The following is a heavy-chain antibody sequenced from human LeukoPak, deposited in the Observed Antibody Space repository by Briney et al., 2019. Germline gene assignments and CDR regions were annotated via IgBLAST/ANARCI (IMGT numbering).Heavy chain of an antibody. D-gene: IGHD2-2*01. V-gene: IGHV3-30*02. CDR1: GFTFSSYG. CDR2: IRYDGSNK. J-gene: IGHJ4*02. CDR3: AKDGHCSSTSCYYFDY. Sequence: GGSLRLSCAASGFTFSSYGMHWVRQAPGKGLEWVTCIRYDGSNKNFADSVKGRFTISRDNSKNTLYLQMNSLRAEDTAVYYCAKDGHCSSTSCYYFDYWGQGTLVTVSS.